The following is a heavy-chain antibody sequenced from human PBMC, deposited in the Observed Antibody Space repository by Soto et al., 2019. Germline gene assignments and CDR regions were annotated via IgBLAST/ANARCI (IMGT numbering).Heavy chain of an antibody. D-gene: IGHD3-10*01. CDR3: ARDLNGSGSYLGYNWFDP. V-gene: IGHV1-69*13. CDR1: GGTFSSYA. J-gene: IGHJ5*02. CDR2: IIPIFGTA. Sequence: GASVKVSCKASGGTFSSYAISWVRQAPGQGLEWMGGIIPIFGTANYAQKFQGRVTITADGSTSTAYMELSSLRSEDTAVYYCARDLNGSGSYLGYNWFDPWGQGTLVTVSS.